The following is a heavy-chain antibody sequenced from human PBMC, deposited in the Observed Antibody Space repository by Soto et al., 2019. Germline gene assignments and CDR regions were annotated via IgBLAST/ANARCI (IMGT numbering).Heavy chain of an antibody. D-gene: IGHD1-26*01. Sequence: PGGSLRLSCAASGFTFSSYAMSWVRQAPGKGLEWVSAISGSGGSTYYADSVKGRFTISRDNSKNTLYLQMNSPRAEDTAVYYCAKGRGGSYSGYFDYWGQGTLVTVSS. CDR2: ISGSGGST. V-gene: IGHV3-23*01. CDR3: AKGRGGSYSGYFDY. CDR1: GFTFSSYA. J-gene: IGHJ4*02.